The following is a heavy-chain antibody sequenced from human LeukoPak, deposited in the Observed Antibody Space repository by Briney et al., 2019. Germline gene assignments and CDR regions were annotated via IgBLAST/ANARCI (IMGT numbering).Heavy chain of an antibody. J-gene: IGHJ4*02. CDR1: GFTFSTYA. CDR2: ISSSGSST. V-gene: IGHV3-23*01. Sequence: TGGSLRLSCAASGFTFSTYAMTWVRQAPGKGLEWVSAISSSGSSTYYADSVKGRFTVSRDNSKNTLFLQMNSLRAEDTAVYYCAKGFSSVDYWGQGTLVTVSS. CDR3: AKGFSSVDY. D-gene: IGHD3-3*01.